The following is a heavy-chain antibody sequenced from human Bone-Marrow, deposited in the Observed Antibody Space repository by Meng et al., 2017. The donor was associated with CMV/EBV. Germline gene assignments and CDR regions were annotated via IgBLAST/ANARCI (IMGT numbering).Heavy chain of an antibody. Sequence: ASVKVSCKTSGYAFRGHYIHWVRQAPGQGLEWMGIINPSGGSTSYAQKFQGRVTMTRDTSTSTAYMELSSLRSEDTAVYYCARGQLGIRFLEWLNHKPVNWFDPWGQGTLVTGSS. CDR3: ARGQLGIRFLEWLNHKPVNWFDP. J-gene: IGHJ5*02. D-gene: IGHD3-3*01. V-gene: IGHV1-46*01. CDR1: GYAFRGHY. CDR2: INPSGGST.